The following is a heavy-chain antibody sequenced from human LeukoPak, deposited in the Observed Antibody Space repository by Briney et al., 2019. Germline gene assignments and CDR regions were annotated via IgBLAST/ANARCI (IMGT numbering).Heavy chain of an antibody. D-gene: IGHD1-26*01. V-gene: IGHV3-23*01. J-gene: IGHJ3*02. CDR3: AKNRREPTGAFDI. CDR2: ISGSGGST. CDR1: GFTFSSYA. Sequence: GGSLRLSCAASGFTFSSYAMSWVRQAPGKGLEWVSAISGSGGSTYCADSVKGRFTISRDNSKNTLYLQMNSLRAEDTAVYYCAKNRREPTGAFDIWGQGTMVTVSS.